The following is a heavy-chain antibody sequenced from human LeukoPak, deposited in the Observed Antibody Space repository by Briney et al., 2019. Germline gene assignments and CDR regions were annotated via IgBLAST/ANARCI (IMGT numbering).Heavy chain of an antibody. CDR1: GFTFSSYA. D-gene: IGHD6-13*01. Sequence: GRSLRLSCAASGFTFSSYAMHWVRQAPGKGLEWVAVISYDGSNKYYADSVKGRFTISRDNSKNTLYLQMNSLRAEDTAVYYCARFSWYRSGYWGQGTLVTVSS. CDR2: ISYDGSNK. J-gene: IGHJ4*02. V-gene: IGHV3-30*04. CDR3: ARFSWYRSGY.